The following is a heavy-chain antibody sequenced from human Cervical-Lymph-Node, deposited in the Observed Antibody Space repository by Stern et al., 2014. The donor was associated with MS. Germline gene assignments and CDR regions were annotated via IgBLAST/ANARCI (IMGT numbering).Heavy chain of an antibody. J-gene: IGHJ3*01. V-gene: IGHV3-33*01. CDR2: IWFDGSKK. CDR3: ARVDTDVGAFDF. CDR1: GFTFSSYG. D-gene: IGHD3-16*01. Sequence: MQLVESGGGVVQPGRSLRLSCAASGFTFSSYGMHWVRQAPGKGLEWVTLIWFDGSKKYYADSVKGRFTISRDNSKNTVYLQMNSLRAEDTAVYYCARVDTDVGAFDFWGQGTMVTVSS.